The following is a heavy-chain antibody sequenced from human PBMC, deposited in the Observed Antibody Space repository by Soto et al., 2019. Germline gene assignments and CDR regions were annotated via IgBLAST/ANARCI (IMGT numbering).Heavy chain of an antibody. Sequence: QVQLQESGPGLVKPSQTLSLTCTVSGGSISSGGYYWSWIRQHPGKGLEWIGYIYYSGSTYYNPSLKSXXTXSVXTSKNQFSLKLSSVTAADTAVYYCARRRFGEPIRPWGQGTLVTVSS. CDR2: IYYSGST. D-gene: IGHD3-10*01. CDR1: GGSISSGGYY. J-gene: IGHJ5*02. V-gene: IGHV4-31*03. CDR3: ARRRFGEPIRP.